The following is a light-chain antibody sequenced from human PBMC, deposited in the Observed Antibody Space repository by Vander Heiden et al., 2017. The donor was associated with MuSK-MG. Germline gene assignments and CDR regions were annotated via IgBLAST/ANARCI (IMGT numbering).Light chain of an antibody. Sequence: DIVMTQSPDSLAVSLGERATINCKSSQSVLYSSNNKNYLAWYQHKPGQPPKLVIYWASTRESGVPDRFSGSGSGTDFTLTISSLQAEDVAVYYCQQDYSTPFTFGPGTKVDIK. J-gene: IGKJ3*01. V-gene: IGKV4-1*01. CDR3: QQDYSTPFT. CDR1: QSVLYSSNNKNY. CDR2: WAS.